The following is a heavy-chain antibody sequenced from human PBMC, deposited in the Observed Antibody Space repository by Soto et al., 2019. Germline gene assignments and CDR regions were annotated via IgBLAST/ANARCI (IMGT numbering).Heavy chain of an antibody. D-gene: IGHD1-20*01. CDR2: IYYSGST. CDR3: ARYRGNWNGFDY. CDR1: GFTFSSYS. V-gene: IGHV4-59*01. J-gene: IGHJ4*02. Sequence: PWGSLRLSCVASGFTFSSYSMNWIRQPPGKGLEWIGYIYYSGSTNYNPSLKSRVTISVDTSKNQFSLKMSSVTAADTAVYYCARYRGNWNGFDYSGQGSLVTVSS.